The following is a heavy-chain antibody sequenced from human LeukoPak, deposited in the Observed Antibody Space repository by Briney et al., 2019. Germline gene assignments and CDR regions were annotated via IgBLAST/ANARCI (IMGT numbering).Heavy chain of an antibody. CDR3: AKWGGYCSSTSCYALPYFDY. CDR1: GFTFSNAW. D-gene: IGHD2-2*01. CDR2: ISYDGSNK. Sequence: AGGSLRLSCVVSGFTFSNAWMNWVRQAPGKGLEWVAVISYDGSNKYYADSVKGRFTISRDNSKNTLYLQMNSLRAEDTAVYYCAKWGGYCSSTSCYALPYFDYWGQGTLVTVSS. J-gene: IGHJ4*02. V-gene: IGHV3-30*18.